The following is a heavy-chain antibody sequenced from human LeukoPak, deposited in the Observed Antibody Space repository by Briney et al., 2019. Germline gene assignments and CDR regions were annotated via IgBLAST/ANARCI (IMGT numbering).Heavy chain of an antibody. Sequence: PSETLSLTCAVYGGSFSGYYWSWIRQPPGKGLEWIGEINHSGSTNYNPSLKSRVTISVDTSKNQFSLKLSSVPAADTAVYYCARGAIPSYYYYYYYMDVWGKGTTVTVSS. CDR1: GGSFSGYY. V-gene: IGHV4-34*01. CDR2: INHSGST. J-gene: IGHJ6*03. CDR3: ARGAIPSYYYYYYYMDV. D-gene: IGHD2-21*01.